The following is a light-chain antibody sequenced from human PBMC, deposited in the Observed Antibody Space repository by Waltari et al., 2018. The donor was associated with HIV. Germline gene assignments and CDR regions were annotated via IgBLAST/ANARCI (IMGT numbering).Light chain of an antibody. V-gene: IGLV2-23*02. CDR1: SSNFGGYNL. CDR2: EVS. CDR3: CSYAGSNTWV. J-gene: IGLJ3*02. Sequence: QSALTQPASRPGLPGQSITTPPLRTSSNFGGYNLYPWYHQPPGKAPKLMIYEVSKRPSGVSNRFSGSKSGNTASLTISGLQAEDEADYYCCSYAGSNTWVFGGGTKLTVL.